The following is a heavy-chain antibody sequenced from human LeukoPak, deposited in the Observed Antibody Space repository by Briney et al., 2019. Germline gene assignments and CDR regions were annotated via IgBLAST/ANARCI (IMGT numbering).Heavy chain of an antibody. D-gene: IGHD2-2*01. CDR3: ARGHVGSYAYYYYYGMDV. V-gene: IGHV4-34*01. CDR2: INHSGST. Sequence: SETLSLTCTVSGGSISGYYWSWIRQPPKKGLEWIGEINHSGSTNYNPSLKSRVTISVDTSKNQFSLKVRSLTAADTAVYYCARGHVGSYAYYYYYGMDVWGQGTTVTVSS. CDR1: GGSISGYY. J-gene: IGHJ6*02.